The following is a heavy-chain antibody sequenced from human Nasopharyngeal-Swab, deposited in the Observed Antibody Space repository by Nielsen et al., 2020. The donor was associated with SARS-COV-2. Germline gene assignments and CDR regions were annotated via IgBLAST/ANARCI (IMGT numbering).Heavy chain of an antibody. V-gene: IGHV4-39*07. CDR3: ASRRYYYGSGSYSLDY. J-gene: IGHJ4*02. Sequence: RQAPGKGLEWIGSIYYSGSTYYNPSLKSRVTISADTSKNQFSLKLSSVTAADTAVYYCASRRYYYGSGSYSLDYWGQGTLVTVSS. CDR2: IYYSGST. D-gene: IGHD3-10*01.